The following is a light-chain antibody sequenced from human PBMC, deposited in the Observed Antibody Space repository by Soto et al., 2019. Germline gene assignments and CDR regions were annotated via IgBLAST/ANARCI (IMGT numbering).Light chain of an antibody. CDR3: QHYNNWPYT. CDR2: GTS. J-gene: IGKJ2*01. V-gene: IGKV3-15*01. Sequence: EIVMTQSPVALSVSPGERAALSCRASQSVGRNFAWYQQRPGQAPRVLIYGTSTRSTGVPARFSGSGSGTDFTLTISGLQSEDFAVSYCQHYNNWPYTFGQGTRLEVK. CDR1: QSVGRN.